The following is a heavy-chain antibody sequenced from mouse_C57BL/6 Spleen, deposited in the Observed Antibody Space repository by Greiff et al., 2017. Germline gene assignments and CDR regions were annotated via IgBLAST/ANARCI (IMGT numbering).Heavy chain of an antibody. Sequence: QVQLQQPGAELVMPGASVKLSCKASGYTFTSYWMPWVKQRPGQGLEWIGEIDPSDSYTNYNQKFKGKSTLTVDTSSSTAYMPLSSLTSEDSAVYYGATGSGQLRLLHYYARDYWGQGTSVTVSS. D-gene: IGHD3-2*02. J-gene: IGHJ4*01. CDR2: IDPSDSYT. CDR1: GYTFTSYW. CDR3: ATGSGQLRLLHYYARDY. V-gene: IGHV1-69*01.